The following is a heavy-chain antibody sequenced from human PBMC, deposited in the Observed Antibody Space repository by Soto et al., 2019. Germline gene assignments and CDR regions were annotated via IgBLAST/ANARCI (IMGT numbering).Heavy chain of an antibody. Sequence: SETLSLTCTVSGGSISSGGYYWNWIRQHPGKGLEWIGYIYYSGSTYYKPSLKSRVTISVDTSKNQFSLKLSSVTAADTAVYYCARGGGYYYDSSGYYTYWGQGTLVTVSS. CDR3: ARGGGYYYDSSGYYTY. CDR2: IYYSGST. CDR1: GGSISSGGYY. J-gene: IGHJ4*02. D-gene: IGHD3-22*01. V-gene: IGHV4-31*03.